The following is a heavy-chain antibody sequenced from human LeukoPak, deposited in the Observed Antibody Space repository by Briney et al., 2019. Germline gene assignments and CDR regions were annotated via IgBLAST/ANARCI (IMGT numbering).Heavy chain of an antibody. J-gene: IGHJ6*03. CDR3: ARTRFYYYNMDV. D-gene: IGHD4-17*01. Sequence: PGGSLRLSCAASGFTFKNYAMTWIRQAPGKGLEWVSVMSASGDSTYHAESVKGRFTISRDNSKDTLFLQMNSLRGEDTAVYYCARTRFYYYNMDVWGKGTTVTVSS. CDR2: MSASGDST. CDR1: GFTFKNYA. V-gene: IGHV3-23*01.